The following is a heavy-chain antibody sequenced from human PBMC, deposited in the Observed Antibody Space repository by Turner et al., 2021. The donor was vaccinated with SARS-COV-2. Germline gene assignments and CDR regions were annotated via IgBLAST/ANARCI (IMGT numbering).Heavy chain of an antibody. CDR3: ARGDSSSWLTY. D-gene: IGHD6-13*01. Sequence: EVQLVESGGGLVQPVGSLILSCAASGFTVSSNYMSWVRQAPGKGLEWVSIIYSGGTTYYADSVKGRFTISRDNAKNTLYLQMNSLSAEDTAVYYCARGDSSSWLTYWGQGTLVTVSS. V-gene: IGHV3-66*01. J-gene: IGHJ4*02. CDR1: GFTVSSNY. CDR2: IYSGGTT.